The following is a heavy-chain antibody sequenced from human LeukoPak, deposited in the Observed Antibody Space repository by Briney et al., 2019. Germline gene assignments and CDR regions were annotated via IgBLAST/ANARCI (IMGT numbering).Heavy chain of an antibody. V-gene: IGHV4-34*01. CDR2: INHSGST. CDR3: ARGRGDFWSGYSAFDY. Sequence: PSQTLSLTCAVYGGSFSGYYWSWIRQPPGKGLEWIGEINHSGSTNYNPPLKSRVTISVDTSKNQFSLKLSSVTAADTAVYYCARGRGDFWSGYSAFDYWGQGTLVTVSS. CDR1: GGSFSGYY. J-gene: IGHJ4*02. D-gene: IGHD3-3*01.